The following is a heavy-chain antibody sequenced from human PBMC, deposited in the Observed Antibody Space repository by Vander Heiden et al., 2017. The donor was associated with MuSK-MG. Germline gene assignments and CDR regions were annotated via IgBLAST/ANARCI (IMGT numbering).Heavy chain of an antibody. CDR2: IYYSGST. CDR3: ARRPRVYDILTGYYPGTYDY. J-gene: IGHJ4*02. V-gene: IGHV4-31*03. Sequence: QVQLQESGPGLVKPSQTLSLTCTVSGGSISRGGYHWGWIRQHPGKGLEWIGYIYYSGSTYYNPSLKSRVTISVDTSKNQFSLKLSSVTAADTAVYYCARRPRVYDILTGYYPGTYDYWGQGTLVTVSS. CDR1: GGSISRGGYH. D-gene: IGHD3-9*01.